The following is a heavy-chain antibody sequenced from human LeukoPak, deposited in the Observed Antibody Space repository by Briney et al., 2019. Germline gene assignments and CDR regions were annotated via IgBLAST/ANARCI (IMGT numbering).Heavy chain of an antibody. CDR1: GFTFTIYC. J-gene: IGHJ1*01. CDR2: ISGSGGSK. CDR3: AKEIYGDSTGGRFQH. Sequence: GGSLRLACAAAGFTFTIYCIGSVRQAPGKGLGWVSFISGSGGSKYYADSVKGRSTTSRENSKTTLYLQMNSLRAEDTAVYYCAKEIYGDSTGGRFQHWGQGTLVTVSS. D-gene: IGHD4-17*01. V-gene: IGHV3-23*01.